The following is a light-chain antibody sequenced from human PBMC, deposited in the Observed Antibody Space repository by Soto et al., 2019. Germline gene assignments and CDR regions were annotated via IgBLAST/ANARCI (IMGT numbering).Light chain of an antibody. CDR2: GAS. CDR1: QSVSNN. CDR3: QQYNTWSPLT. J-gene: IGKJ4*01. Sequence: EIVMTQSPATLSVSPGERATLSCRASQSVSNNLAWYQQKPGQAPRLLIYGASTRATGIPARFSGSGSGTAFTPTISSLQSEDFAVYYCQQYNTWSPLTFGGGTKVETK. V-gene: IGKV3-15*01.